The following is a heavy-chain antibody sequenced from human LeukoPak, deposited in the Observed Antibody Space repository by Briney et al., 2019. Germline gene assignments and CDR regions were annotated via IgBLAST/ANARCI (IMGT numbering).Heavy chain of an antibody. Sequence: SETLSLTCAVYGGSFSGYYWSWIRQPPGKGPEWIGEINHSGSTNYNPSLKSRVTISVDTSKNQFSLKLSSVTAADTAVYYCAGRGYDSCYWGQGTLVTVSS. V-gene: IGHV4-34*01. CDR2: INHSGST. CDR1: GGSFSGYY. CDR3: AGRGYDSCY. J-gene: IGHJ4*02. D-gene: IGHD5-12*01.